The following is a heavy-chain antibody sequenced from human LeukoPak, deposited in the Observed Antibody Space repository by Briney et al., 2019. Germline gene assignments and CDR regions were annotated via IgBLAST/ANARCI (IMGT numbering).Heavy chain of an antibody. D-gene: IGHD1-26*01. CDR3: TTEVGAKVAEYYFDY. J-gene: IGHJ4*02. V-gene: IGHV3-15*07. CDR1: GFTFSNAW. Sequence: GGSLRLSCAASGFTFSNAWMNWVRQAPGKGLEWVGRIKSKTDGGTTDYAAPVKGRFTISRDDSKNTLYLQMNSLKTEDTAVNYCTTEVGAKVAEYYFDYWGQGTLVTVSS. CDR2: IKSKTDGGTT.